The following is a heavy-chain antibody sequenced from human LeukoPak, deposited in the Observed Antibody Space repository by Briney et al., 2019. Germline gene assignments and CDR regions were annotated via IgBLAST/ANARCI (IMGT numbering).Heavy chain of an antibody. CDR1: GGTFSSDA. CDR3: ASEVRYCSGGSCLFDP. V-gene: IGHV1-69*05. J-gene: IGHJ5*02. CDR2: IIPIFGTA. Sequence: SVKVSCKASGGTFSSDAISWLRQAPAQGLEWMGGIIPIFGTANYAQKFQGRVTITTDESTSTAYMELSSLRSEDTAVYYCASEVRYCSGGSCLFDPWGQGTLVTVSS. D-gene: IGHD2-15*01.